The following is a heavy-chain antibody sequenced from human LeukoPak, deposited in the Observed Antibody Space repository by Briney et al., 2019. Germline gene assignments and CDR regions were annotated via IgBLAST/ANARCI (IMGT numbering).Heavy chain of an antibody. CDR1: GGSISSYY. Sequence: PSETLSLTCTVSGGSISSYYWSWIRQPPGKGLEWIGYIYYSGSTNYNPSLKSRVTISVDTSKSQFSLKLSSVTAADTAVCYCARGYYYGSGSYPWFDPWGQGTLVTVSS. CDR3: ARGYYYGSGSYPWFDP. J-gene: IGHJ5*02. D-gene: IGHD3-10*01. CDR2: IYYSGST. V-gene: IGHV4-59*08.